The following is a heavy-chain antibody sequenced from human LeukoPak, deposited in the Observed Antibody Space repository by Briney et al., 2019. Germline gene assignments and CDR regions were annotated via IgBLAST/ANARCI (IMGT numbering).Heavy chain of an antibody. V-gene: IGHV1-8*01. CDR1: GYTFITYD. Sequence: ASVKVSCKASGYTFITYDINWVRQATGQGLEWMGWMNPNSGNTGYAQKFQGRVTMTRNTSISTAYMELSSLRSEDTAVYYCARDEGAKIAFAIWGQGTMVTVSS. D-gene: IGHD1-26*01. J-gene: IGHJ3*02. CDR3: ARDEGAKIAFAI. CDR2: MNPNSGNT.